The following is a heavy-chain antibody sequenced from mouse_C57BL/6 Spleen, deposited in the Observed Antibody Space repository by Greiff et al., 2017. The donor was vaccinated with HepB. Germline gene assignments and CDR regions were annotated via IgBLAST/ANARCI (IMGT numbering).Heavy chain of an antibody. Sequence: EVQLQQSGPELVKPGASVKISCKASGYTFTDYYMNWVKQSHGKSLEWIGDINPNNGGTSYNQKFKGKATLTVDKSSSTAYMELRSLTSEDSAVYYCASTLGRDYAMDYWGQGTSVTVSS. CDR2: INPNNGGT. V-gene: IGHV1-26*01. J-gene: IGHJ4*01. D-gene: IGHD4-1*01. CDR3: ASTLGRDYAMDY. CDR1: GYTFTDYY.